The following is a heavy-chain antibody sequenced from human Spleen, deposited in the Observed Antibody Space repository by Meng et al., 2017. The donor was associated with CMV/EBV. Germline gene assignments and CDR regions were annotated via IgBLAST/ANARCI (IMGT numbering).Heavy chain of an antibody. CDR2: IYYSGST. Sequence: SETLSLTCTVSGGSISSSSYYWSWIRQPPGKGLEWIGYIYYSGSTNYNPSLKSRVTISVDTSKNQFSLKLSSVTAADTAVYYCARGHGNMNYPMYWFDPWGQGTLVTVSS. CDR1: GGSISSSSYY. V-gene: IGHV4-61*01. J-gene: IGHJ5*02. D-gene: IGHD1-7*01. CDR3: ARGHGNMNYPMYWFDP.